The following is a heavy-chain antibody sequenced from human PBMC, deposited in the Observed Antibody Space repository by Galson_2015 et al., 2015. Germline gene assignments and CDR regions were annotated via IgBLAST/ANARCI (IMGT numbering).Heavy chain of an antibody. J-gene: IGHJ4*02. V-gene: IGHV3-30*18. CDR3: AKDLTGIFDY. CDR2: ISYDGSNK. D-gene: IGHD1-14*01. Sequence: SCKASGFTFSSYGMHWVRQAPGKGLEWVAVISYDGSNKYYADSVKGRFTISRDNSKNTLYLQMNSLRAEDTAVYYCAKDLTGIFDYWGQGTLVTVSS. CDR1: GFTFSSYG.